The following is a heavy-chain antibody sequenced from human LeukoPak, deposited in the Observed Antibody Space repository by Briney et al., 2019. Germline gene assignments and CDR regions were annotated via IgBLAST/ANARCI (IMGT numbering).Heavy chain of an antibody. Sequence: PGGSLRLSCAASGFIFSDYYMKWDRQAPGKGLEWVSSISSSSTEYYADSVKGRFTISRDNSKNTLYLQMNSLRAEDTAVYYCAKDKVRGVIPYYFDYWGQGTLVTVSS. CDR1: GFIFSDYY. CDR2: ISSSSTE. D-gene: IGHD3-10*01. CDR3: AKDKVRGVIPYYFDY. J-gene: IGHJ4*02. V-gene: IGHV3-69-1*01.